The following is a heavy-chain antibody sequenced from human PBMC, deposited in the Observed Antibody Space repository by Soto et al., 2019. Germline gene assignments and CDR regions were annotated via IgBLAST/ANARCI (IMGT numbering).Heavy chain of an antibody. Sequence: QVQLVQSGAEVKKPGASVKVSCKASGYTFTGYYMHWVRQAPGQGLEWMGWINPNSGGTNYAQKFQGWVTMTRDTSISTAYMELSRLRSDDTAVYYCARPRGGYDAKQYYYYYGMDVWGQGTTVTVSS. CDR3: ARPRGGYDAKQYYYYYGMDV. CDR1: GYTFTGYY. V-gene: IGHV1-2*04. CDR2: INPNSGGT. J-gene: IGHJ6*02. D-gene: IGHD5-12*01.